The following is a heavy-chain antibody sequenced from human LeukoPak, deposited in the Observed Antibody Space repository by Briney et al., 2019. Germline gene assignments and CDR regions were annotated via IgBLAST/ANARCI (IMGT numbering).Heavy chain of an antibody. CDR2: IKQDGSEK. CDR1: GFTFSSYW. J-gene: IGHJ4*02. CDR3: ARAPPRDYYDSSGSQ. V-gene: IGHV3-7*01. D-gene: IGHD3-22*01. Sequence: GGSLRLSCAASGFTFSSYWMSWVRQAPGKGLEWVANIKQDGSEKYYVDSVKGRFTISGDNAKNSLYLQMNSLRAEDTAVYYCARAPPRDYYDSSGSQWGQGTLVTVSS.